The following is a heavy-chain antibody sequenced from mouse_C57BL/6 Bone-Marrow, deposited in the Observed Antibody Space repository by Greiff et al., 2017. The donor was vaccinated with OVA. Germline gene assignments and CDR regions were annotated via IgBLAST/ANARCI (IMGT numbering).Heavy chain of an antibody. D-gene: IGHD4-1*01. J-gene: IGHJ4*01. CDR3: ARSELGRNYAMDY. Sequence: VQLQQSGADLAKPGASVKLSCKASGYTFTSYWMHWVKQRPGQGLEWIGYINPSSGYTKYNQKFKDKATLTADKSSSTAYMQLSSLTYEDSAVYYCARSELGRNYAMDYWGQGTSVTVSS. CDR2: INPSSGYT. V-gene: IGHV1-7*01. CDR1: GYTFTSYW.